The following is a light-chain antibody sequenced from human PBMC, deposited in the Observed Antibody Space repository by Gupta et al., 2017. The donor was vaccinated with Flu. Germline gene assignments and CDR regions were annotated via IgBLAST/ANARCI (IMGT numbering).Light chain of an antibody. CDR3: CSYAGTYTDWL. J-gene: IGLJ3*02. Sequence: SALTQPRPVSGLPGQSVPTSFLGPSSDVGGYNFVSWFKQYPGKAPHLIIYNVNKRPSGVPDRFSGSKSGDTASLTISGLQAEDEADYYCCSYAGTYTDWLFGGGTKLTVL. CDR2: NVN. V-gene: IGLV2-11*01. CDR1: SSDVGGYNF.